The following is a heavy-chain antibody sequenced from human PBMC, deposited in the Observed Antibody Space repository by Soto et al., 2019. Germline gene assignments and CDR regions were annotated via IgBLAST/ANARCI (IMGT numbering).Heavy chain of an antibody. CDR2: ISGSGGST. J-gene: IGHJ5*02. V-gene: IGHV3-23*01. CDR1: GFTFSSYA. Sequence: LRLSCTASGFTFSSYAMSWVRQAPGKGLEWVSAISGSGGSTYYADSVKGRFTISRDNSKNTLYLQMNSLRAEDTAVYYCAKDSSSWGNWFDPWGQGTLVTVSS. CDR3: AKDSSSWGNWFDP. D-gene: IGHD6-13*01.